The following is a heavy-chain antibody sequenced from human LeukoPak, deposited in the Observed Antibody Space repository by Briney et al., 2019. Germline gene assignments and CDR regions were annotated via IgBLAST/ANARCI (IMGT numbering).Heavy chain of an antibody. CDR2: VSGSGGST. CDR1: GFTFRSYA. Sequence: GGSLRLSCAASGFTFRSYAMTWVRQAPGKGLEWVSIVSGSGGSTYYADFVKGRFTISRDQSENKVYLQMNSLRAEDTAVYYCAKMGSGWYGDFWGQGTLVTVSS. CDR3: AKMGSGWYGDF. D-gene: IGHD6-19*01. J-gene: IGHJ4*02. V-gene: IGHV3-23*01.